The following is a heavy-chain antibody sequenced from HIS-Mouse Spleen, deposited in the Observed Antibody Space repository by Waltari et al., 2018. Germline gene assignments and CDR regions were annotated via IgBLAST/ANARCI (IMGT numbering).Heavy chain of an antibody. Sequence: QVQLVQSGAEVKKPGASVKVSCKASGYTFTGYYMHWVRQAPGQGLEWMGCINPNSGGTNYAQKFQGRVTMTRDTSISTAYMELSRLRSDDTAVYYCARTIVVVERRYNWFDPWGQGTLVTVSS. V-gene: IGHV1-2*02. CDR2: INPNSGGT. D-gene: IGHD2-15*01. CDR1: GYTFTGYY. J-gene: IGHJ5*02. CDR3: ARTIVVVERRYNWFDP.